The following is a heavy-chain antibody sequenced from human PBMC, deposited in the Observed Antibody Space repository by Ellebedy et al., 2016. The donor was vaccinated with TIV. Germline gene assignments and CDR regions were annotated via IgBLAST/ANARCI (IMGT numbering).Heavy chain of an antibody. Sequence: SVKVSXXASGGTFSSYAISWVRQAPGQGLEWMGGIIPIFGPANYAQKFQGRVTMTTDTSTSTAYMELRSLRSDDTAVYYCARGGVAGMNHYYYYGMDVWGQGTTVTVSS. CDR3: ARGGVAGMNHYYYYGMDV. CDR2: IIPIFGPA. V-gene: IGHV1-69*05. D-gene: IGHD6-19*01. CDR1: GGTFSSYA. J-gene: IGHJ6*02.